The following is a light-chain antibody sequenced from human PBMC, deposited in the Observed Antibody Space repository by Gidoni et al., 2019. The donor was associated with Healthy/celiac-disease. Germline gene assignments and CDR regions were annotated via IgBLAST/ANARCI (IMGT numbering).Light chain of an antibody. J-gene: IGKJ1*01. V-gene: IGKV1-39*01. Sequence: DIQMTQSPSSLSASVGDRVTITCRASQSISSYLNWYQQKPGKAPKLLIYAASSLQSGVPSGFSGSGSGTDVTLTISSLQPEDFATYYCQQSYSTPPWTFGQGTKVEIK. CDR1: QSISSY. CDR3: QQSYSTPPWT. CDR2: AAS.